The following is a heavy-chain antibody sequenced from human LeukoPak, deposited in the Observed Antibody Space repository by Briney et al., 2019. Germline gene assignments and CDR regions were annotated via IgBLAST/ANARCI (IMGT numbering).Heavy chain of an antibody. CDR1: GFTVSSNY. D-gene: IGHD1-26*01. CDR3: ARRTFQRATKNYYYYGTDV. Sequence: GGSLRLSCAASGFTVSSNYMSWVRQAPGKGLEWVSVIYSGGSTYYADSVKGRFTISRDNSKNTLYLQMNSLRAEDTAVYYCARRTFQRATKNYYYYGTDVWGQGTTVTVSS. J-gene: IGHJ6*02. V-gene: IGHV3-53*01. CDR2: IYSGGST.